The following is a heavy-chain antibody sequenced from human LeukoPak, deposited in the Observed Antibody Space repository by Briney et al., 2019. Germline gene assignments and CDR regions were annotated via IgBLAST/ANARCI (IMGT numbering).Heavy chain of an antibody. Sequence: GGPLRLSCAASGFTFDDYAMHWVRQAPGKGLEWVSGISWNSGSIGYADSVKGRFTISRDNAKNSLYLQMNSLRAEDTALYYCAKDKSEWLVAFDIWGQGTMVTVSS. CDR3: AKDKSEWLVAFDI. V-gene: IGHV3-9*01. D-gene: IGHD6-19*01. CDR2: ISWNSGSI. CDR1: GFTFDDYA. J-gene: IGHJ3*02.